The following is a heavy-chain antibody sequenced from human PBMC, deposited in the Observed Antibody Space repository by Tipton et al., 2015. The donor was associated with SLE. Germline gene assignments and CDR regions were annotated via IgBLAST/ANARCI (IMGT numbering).Heavy chain of an antibody. J-gene: IGHJ4*02. CDR1: GDSVSSNSAA. CDR3: TRDSSISTGGDYFDY. Sequence: PGLVKPSQTLSLTCAISGDSVSSNSAAWNWIRQSPSSGLEWLGRTYYRSRWYRDYAVSVKSRISIDADTSKNQISLQLNSVTPEDTAVYYCTRDSSISTGGDYFDYWGQGTQVTVFS. D-gene: IGHD6-13*01. V-gene: IGHV6-1*01. CDR2: TYYRSRWYR.